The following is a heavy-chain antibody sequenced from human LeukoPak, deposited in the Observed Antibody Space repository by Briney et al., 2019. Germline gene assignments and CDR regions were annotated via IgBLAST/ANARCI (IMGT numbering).Heavy chain of an antibody. J-gene: IGHJ3*02. Sequence: ASVKVSCKASGYTFTSYYMHWVRQAPGQGLEWMGIINPSGGSTSYAQKFQGRVTMTRDMSTSTVYMELSSLRSEDTAVYYCARDPQKFGGAIEDDAFDIWGQGTMVTVSS. CDR3: ARDPQKFGGAIEDDAFDI. CDR1: GYTFTSYY. D-gene: IGHD3-16*01. CDR2: INPSGGST. V-gene: IGHV1-46*01.